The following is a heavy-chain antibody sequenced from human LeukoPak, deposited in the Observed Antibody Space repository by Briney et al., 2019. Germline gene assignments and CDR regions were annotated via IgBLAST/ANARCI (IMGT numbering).Heavy chain of an antibody. V-gene: IGHV1-8*01. Sequence: GASVKVSCKASGYTFTSYDIDWVRQATGQGLEWMGWMNPNSGNTGYAQKFQGRVTMTRNTSISTAYMELSSLRSEDTAVYYCARGAVRYFDWLFYYYGMDVWGQGTTVTVSS. D-gene: IGHD3-9*01. CDR1: GYTFTSYD. J-gene: IGHJ6*02. CDR3: ARGAVRYFDWLFYYYGMDV. CDR2: MNPNSGNT.